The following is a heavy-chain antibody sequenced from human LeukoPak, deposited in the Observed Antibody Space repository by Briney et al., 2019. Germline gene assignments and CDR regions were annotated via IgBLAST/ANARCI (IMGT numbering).Heavy chain of an antibody. J-gene: IGHJ4*02. CDR2: ISSSSSYI. Sequence: GGSLRLSCAASGFIFSNYGMNWVRQAPGKGLEWVSSISSSSSYIYYADSVKGRFTISRDNAKNSLYLQMNSLRAEDTAVYYCASIGPNYDFWSGYYGGIDYWGQGTLVTVSS. V-gene: IGHV3-21*01. D-gene: IGHD3-3*01. CDR1: GFIFSNYG. CDR3: ASIGPNYDFWSGYYGGIDY.